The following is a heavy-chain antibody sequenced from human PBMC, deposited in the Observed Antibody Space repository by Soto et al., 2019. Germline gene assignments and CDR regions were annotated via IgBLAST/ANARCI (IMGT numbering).Heavy chain of an antibody. CDR2: IYYSGST. CDR3: ARASSTRGYSYGYWFDP. D-gene: IGHD5-18*01. V-gene: IGHV4-59*08. CDR1: GGSISSYY. Sequence: SETLSLTCTVSGGSISSYYWSWIRQPPGKGLEWIGYIYYSGSTNYNPSLKSRVTISVDTSKNQFSLKLSSVTAADTAVYYCARASSTRGYSYGYWFDPWGQGTLVTVSS. J-gene: IGHJ5*02.